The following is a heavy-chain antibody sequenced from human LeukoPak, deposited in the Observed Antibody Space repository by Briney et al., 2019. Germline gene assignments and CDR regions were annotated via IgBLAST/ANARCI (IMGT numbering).Heavy chain of an antibody. CDR2: IYHSGST. CDR3: ARVGVPAAIYYFDY. V-gene: IGHV4-38-2*01. J-gene: IGHJ4*02. Sequence: SETLSLTCAVSGYSTSSGDHWGWFRQPPGKERQGFGSIYHSGSTYYNPSLKSRVTTSVDTSKHQFSLKLSSVTAADTAVYYCARVGVPAAIYYFDYWGQGTLVTVSS. D-gene: IGHD2-2*01. CDR1: GYSTSSGDH.